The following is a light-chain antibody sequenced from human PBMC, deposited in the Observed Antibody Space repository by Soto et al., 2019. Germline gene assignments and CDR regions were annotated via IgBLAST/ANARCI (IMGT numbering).Light chain of an antibody. Sequence: QSALTQPASVSGSPGQSITISCTGTSSDVGGYNHVSWYQQHPGKAPKLMIYEVSNRPSGVSNRFSGSKSGNTASLTISGLQAEDEADYYCSSYTSSSTLAVFGGGTKVTVL. CDR2: EVS. CDR3: SSYTSSSTLAV. V-gene: IGLV2-14*01. CDR1: SSDVGGYNH. J-gene: IGLJ2*01.